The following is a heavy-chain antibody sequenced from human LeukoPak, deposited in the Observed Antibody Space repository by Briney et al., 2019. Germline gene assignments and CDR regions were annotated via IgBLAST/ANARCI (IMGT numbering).Heavy chain of an antibody. CDR1: GYTFTSYG. Sequence: ASVKVSCKASGYTFTSYGISWVRQAPGQGLEWMGWMNPNSGNTGYAQKFQGRVTITRNTSISTAYMELSSLRSEDTAVYYCARAYSSSPYWYFDLWGRGTLVTVSS. D-gene: IGHD6-6*01. CDR2: MNPNSGNT. V-gene: IGHV1-8*03. CDR3: ARAYSSSPYWYFDL. J-gene: IGHJ2*01.